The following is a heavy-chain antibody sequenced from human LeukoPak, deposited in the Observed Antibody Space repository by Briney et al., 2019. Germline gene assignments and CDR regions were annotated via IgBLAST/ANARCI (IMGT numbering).Heavy chain of an antibody. CDR1: DDSINSGNYY. V-gene: IGHV4-61*02. CDR2: SYISGVT. J-gene: IGHJ5*02. Sequence: SETLSLTCTVSDDSINSGNYYWNWIRQPAGKGLEWIGRSYISGVTNYNPSLKSRVTTSVDTSKKQVSLKLTSVTAADTAVYYCARGLGYSYGGWFDTWGQGTLVTVSS. D-gene: IGHD5-18*01. CDR3: ARGLGYSYGGWFDT.